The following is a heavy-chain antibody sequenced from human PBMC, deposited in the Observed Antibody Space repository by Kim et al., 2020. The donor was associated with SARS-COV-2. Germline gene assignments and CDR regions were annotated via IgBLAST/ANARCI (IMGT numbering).Heavy chain of an antibody. CDR2: IYYSGST. CDR3: ATPGEHGDYYFDY. Sequence: SETLSLTCTVSGGSISSSSYYWGWIRQPPGKGLEWIGSIYYSGSTYYNPSLKSRVTISVDTSKNQFSLKLSSVTAADTAVYYCATPGEHGDYYFDYWGQGTLVTVSS. J-gene: IGHJ4*02. CDR1: GGSISSSSYY. D-gene: IGHD4-17*01. V-gene: IGHV4-39*01.